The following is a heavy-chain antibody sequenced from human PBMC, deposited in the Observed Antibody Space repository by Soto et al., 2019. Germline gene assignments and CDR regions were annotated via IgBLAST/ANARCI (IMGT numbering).Heavy chain of an antibody. J-gene: IGHJ4*02. CDR2: IKKDGSEK. CDR1: GFTFSSYW. Sequence: GGSLRLSCEASGFTFSSYWRSWVRQATGKGLEWVANIKKDGSEKFYVDSVMGRFAISRDNAKNSLYLQMDSLRADDTAVYCCARGLLTFGGVIVVAFDFWGLGTLVTVSS. CDR3: ARGLLTFGGVIVVAFDF. V-gene: IGHV3-7*01. D-gene: IGHD3-16*02.